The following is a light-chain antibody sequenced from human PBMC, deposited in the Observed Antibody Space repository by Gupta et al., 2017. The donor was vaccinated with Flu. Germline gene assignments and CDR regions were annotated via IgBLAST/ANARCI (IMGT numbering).Light chain of an antibody. V-gene: IGKV1-39*01. CDR1: HNVGTY. CDR3: QQSYGLPLT. Sequence: IQLTQSPSSVSASVGDPVTLTCRTSHNVGTYLNWYQYKQGSAPRLLVSGASSLQGGVSLRFTGSGSGTDFTLTIYTLQSEYFATYYCQQSYGLPLTFGGGTKVDVK. CDR2: GAS. J-gene: IGKJ4*01.